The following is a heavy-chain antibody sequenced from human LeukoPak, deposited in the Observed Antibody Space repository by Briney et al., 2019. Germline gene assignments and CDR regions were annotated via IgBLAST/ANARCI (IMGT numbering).Heavy chain of an antibody. D-gene: IGHD4-23*01. CDR3: ARGDDYGGNKGYYYYGMDV. CDR2: IYYSGST. CDR1: GGSISSGDYY. J-gene: IGHJ6*02. V-gene: IGHV4-30-4*01. Sequence: SQTLSLTCTVSGGSISSGDYYWRWIRQPPGKGLEWVEYIYYSGSTYYNPSLKSRVTISVDTSKNQYYLKLSSVNAADTAVYYCARGDDYGGNKGYYYYGMDVWGQGTTVTVSS.